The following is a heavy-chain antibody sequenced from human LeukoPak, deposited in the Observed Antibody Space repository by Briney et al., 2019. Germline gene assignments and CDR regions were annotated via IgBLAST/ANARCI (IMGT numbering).Heavy chain of an antibody. D-gene: IGHD2-15*01. CDR2: INHSGST. J-gene: IGHJ4*02. CDR3: VRGLTPVGGY. V-gene: IGHV4-34*01. Sequence: SETLSLTCAVYGGSFSGYFRSWIRQPPGKGLEWIGEINHSGSTNYNPSLKSRVTISADTSKNQFSLKLRSVTAADTAVYYCVRGLTPVGGYWGQGTLVTVSS. CDR1: GGSFSGYF.